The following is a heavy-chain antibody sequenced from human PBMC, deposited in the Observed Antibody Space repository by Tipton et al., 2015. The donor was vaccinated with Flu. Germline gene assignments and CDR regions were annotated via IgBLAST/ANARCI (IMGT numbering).Heavy chain of an antibody. D-gene: IGHD2-21*01. V-gene: IGHV4-59*01. CDR3: ARLWWGLGDAFDI. J-gene: IGHJ3*02. Sequence: TLSLTCAVYGGSISGYYWSWVRQPPGRGLEWIGYIHFSGSTNYNPSLRSRVTLSLDTARTQFSLRLSSVTAADTAVYYCARLWWGLGDAFDIWGQGSLVTVSS. CDR1: GGSISGYY. CDR2: IHFSGST.